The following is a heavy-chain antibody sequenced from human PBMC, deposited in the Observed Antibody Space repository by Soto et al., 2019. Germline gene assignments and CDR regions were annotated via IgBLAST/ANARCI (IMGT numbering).Heavy chain of an antibody. D-gene: IGHD6-6*01. Sequence: ASVKVSWEASGYGFKSXALRWLRQAPGQGLEWMGWISAYNGNTNYAQKLQGRVTMTTDTSTSTAYMELRSLRSDDTAVYYCARASIAARHIDYWGQGTLVTVSP. CDR3: ARASIAARHIDY. CDR1: GYGFKSXA. J-gene: IGHJ4*02. CDR2: ISAYNGNT. V-gene: IGHV1-18*01.